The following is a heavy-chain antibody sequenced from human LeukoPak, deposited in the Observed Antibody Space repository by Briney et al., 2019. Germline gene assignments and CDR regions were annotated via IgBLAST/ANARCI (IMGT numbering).Heavy chain of an antibody. CDR1: GYTFTGYY. Sequence: GASVKVSCKASGYTFTGYYMHWVRQAPGQGLEWMGWINPNSGGTNYAQKFQGRVTMTRDTSISTAYLELRSLRFDDTALYYCARGPEVIQIWFDWYFHLWGRGTLVTVSS. CDR3: ARGPEVIQIWFDWYFHL. D-gene: IGHD2-21*01. J-gene: IGHJ2*01. V-gene: IGHV1-2*02. CDR2: INPNSGGT.